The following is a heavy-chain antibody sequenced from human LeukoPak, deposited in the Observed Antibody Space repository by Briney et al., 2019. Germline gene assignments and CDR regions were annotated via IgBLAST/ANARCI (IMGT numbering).Heavy chain of an antibody. D-gene: IGHD3-3*01. CDR2: T. CDR3: ARQWHYDFWSGPFDY. V-gene: IGHV5-51*01. Sequence: TRYSPSFQGQVTISADKSISTAYLQWSSLKASGTAMYYCARQWHYDFWSGPFDYWGQGTLVTVSS. J-gene: IGHJ4*02.